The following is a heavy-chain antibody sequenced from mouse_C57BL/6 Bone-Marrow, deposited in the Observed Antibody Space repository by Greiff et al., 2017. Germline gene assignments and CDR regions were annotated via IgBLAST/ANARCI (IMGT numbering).Heavy chain of an antibody. J-gene: IGHJ2*01. V-gene: IGHV1-15*01. CDR1: GYTFTDYE. D-gene: IGHD1-2*01. CDR3: TRATDY. Sequence: VQLQQSGAELVRPGASVTLSCKASGYTFTDYEMHWVKQTPVHGLEWIGAIDPETGGTAYNQKFKGKAILTADKSSRTAYMELRSLTSEDSAVYYCTRATDYWGQGTTLTVSS. CDR2: IDPETGGT.